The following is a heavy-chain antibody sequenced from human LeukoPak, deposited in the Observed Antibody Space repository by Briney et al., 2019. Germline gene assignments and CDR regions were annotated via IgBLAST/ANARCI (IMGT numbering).Heavy chain of an antibody. CDR3: ARSLVNYIVVVPYLDY. J-gene: IGHJ4*02. CDR1: GFTFSDYS. Sequence: GGSLRHACAASGFTFSDYSMHWVRQAPGKGLEWVAVISYDGSNKYYADSVKGRFTISRDNSKNTLYLQMNSLRAEDTAVYYCARSLVNYIVVVPYLDYWGQGTLVTVSS. V-gene: IGHV3-30*19. D-gene: IGHD2-2*01. CDR2: ISYDGSNK.